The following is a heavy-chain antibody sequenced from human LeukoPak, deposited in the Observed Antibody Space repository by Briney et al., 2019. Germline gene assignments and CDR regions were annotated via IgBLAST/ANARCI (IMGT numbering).Heavy chain of an antibody. CDR2: IRQDGGTK. J-gene: IGHJ3*02. Sequence: PGGSLRLSCAASGFTFRTSWMTWVRQAPGKGLEWVANIRQDGGTKYYADSVKGRFTISRDNAKNTLYLQMNSVRVEDTAVYFCTREVNAFDIWGQGTTVTVSS. V-gene: IGHV3-7*01. CDR1: GFTFRTSW. CDR3: TREVNAFDI.